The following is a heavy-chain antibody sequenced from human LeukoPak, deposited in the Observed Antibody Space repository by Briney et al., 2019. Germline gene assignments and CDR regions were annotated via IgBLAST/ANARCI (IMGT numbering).Heavy chain of an antibody. V-gene: IGHV3-48*04. D-gene: IGHD2-2*02. J-gene: IGHJ4*02. CDR1: GFTVSSNY. CDR2: ISSSSSTI. CDR3: ARDMDIVVVPAAIHTRSTFDY. Sequence: GGSLRLSCAASGFTVSSNYMSWVRQAPGKGLEWVSYISSSSSTIYYADSVKGRFTISRDNAKNSLYLQMNSLRAEDTAVYYCARDMDIVVVPAAIHTRSTFDYWGQGTLVTVSS.